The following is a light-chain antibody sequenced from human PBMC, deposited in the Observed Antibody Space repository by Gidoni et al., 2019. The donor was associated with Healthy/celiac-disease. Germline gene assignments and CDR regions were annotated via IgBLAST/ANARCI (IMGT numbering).Light chain of an antibody. CDR1: QSLLHSNGYNY. J-gene: IGKJ3*01. CDR2: LGS. Sequence: SLPVTPGEPASISCRSSQSLLHSNGYNYLDWYLQKPGQSPQLLIYLGSNRASGVPDRFSGSGSGTDFTLKISRVEAEDVGVYYCMQALQRFTFXPXTKVDIK. V-gene: IGKV2-28*01. CDR3: MQALQRFT.